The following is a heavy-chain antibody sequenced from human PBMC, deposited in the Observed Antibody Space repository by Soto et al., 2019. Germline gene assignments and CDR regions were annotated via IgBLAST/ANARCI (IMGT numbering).Heavy chain of an antibody. J-gene: IGHJ6*02. CDR2: ISLGDSDT. Sequence: GESLKISCKGSGYTFSNYWIDWVRQTPGKGLEWMGVISLGDSDTRYSPSFEGQVIISVDKSINTAYLQWSSLKASDTAIYYCARRGLPYYYGMDVWGQGTTVTVSS. V-gene: IGHV5-51*01. D-gene: IGHD3-10*01. CDR3: ARRGLPYYYGMDV. CDR1: GYTFSNYW.